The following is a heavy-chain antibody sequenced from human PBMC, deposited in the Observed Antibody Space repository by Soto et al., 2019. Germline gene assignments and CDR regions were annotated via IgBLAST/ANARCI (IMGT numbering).Heavy chain of an antibody. CDR3: ARDIGFDYVN. J-gene: IGHJ4*02. Sequence: GGSLRLSCAVSGFKVMRYWMSWVRQAPGKGLEWVASIKEDGSEIYYLHSVRGRFSISRDSAGNALHLTMNYLSAEDTGVYFCARDIGFDYVNWGQGTLVTVSS. V-gene: IGHV3-7*01. CDR2: IKEDGSEI. CDR1: GFKVMRYW. D-gene: IGHD3-16*01.